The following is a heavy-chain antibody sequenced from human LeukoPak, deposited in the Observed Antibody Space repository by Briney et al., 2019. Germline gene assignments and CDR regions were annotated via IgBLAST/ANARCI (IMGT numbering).Heavy chain of an antibody. Sequence: SETLSLTCPVSGGSISSGFYSWSWIRQPPGKRLEWIGYIYYTGSTYYNPSLKSRVTMSVDTSKNHFSLMLSSVTAADTAVYYCARVDYYDSMYIWGQGTMVTVSS. CDR3: ARVDYYDSMYI. J-gene: IGHJ3*02. D-gene: IGHD3-22*01. CDR2: IYYTGST. CDR1: GGSISSGFYS. V-gene: IGHV4-30-4*07.